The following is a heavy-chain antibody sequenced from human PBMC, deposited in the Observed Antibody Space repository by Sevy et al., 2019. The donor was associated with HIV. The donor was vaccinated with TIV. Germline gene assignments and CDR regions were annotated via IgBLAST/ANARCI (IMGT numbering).Heavy chain of an antibody. V-gene: IGHV6-1*01. Sequence: SQTLSLTCAISGDSVSSNSAAWNWIRQSPSRGLEWLGRTYYRSKWCNDYAVSVKSRITINPDTSKNQFSLQLNSVTPEGTAVYYCARDTTYGSGSYPHFDYWGQGTLVTVSS. D-gene: IGHD3-10*01. J-gene: IGHJ4*02. CDR3: ARDTTYGSGSYPHFDY. CDR1: GDSVSSNSAA. CDR2: TYYRSKWCN.